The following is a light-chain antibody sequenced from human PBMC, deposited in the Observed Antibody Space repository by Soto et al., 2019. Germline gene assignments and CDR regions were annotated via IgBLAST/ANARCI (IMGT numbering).Light chain of an antibody. J-gene: IGKJ5*01. CDR1: QRVSSN. CDR3: QQYNTWLIT. CDR2: GAS. Sequence: EIVMTQSLANLSVSPGDRATLSCRASQRVSSNLAWYQQKPGQAPRLLIYGASTRATDIPARFSGSGSGTEFTLTISSLQSEDFAVYYCQQYNTWLITFVQGTRLEIK. V-gene: IGKV3-15*01.